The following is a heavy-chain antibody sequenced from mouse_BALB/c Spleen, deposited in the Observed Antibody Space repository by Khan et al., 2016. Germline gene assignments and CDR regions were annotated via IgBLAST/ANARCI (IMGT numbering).Heavy chain of an antibody. CDR1: GFSLTSYD. CDR2: IWAGGVT. V-gene: IGHV2-9-2*01. CDR3: VREGYGTTYGAIDY. Sequence: QVQLKESGPGLVAPSQSLSITCTVSGFSLTSYDTSWIRQPPGKGLEWLGVIWAGGVTKYNSAFMTRVSITKDNSKSTGFLKMNRLQTDATAIYYCVREGYGTTYGAIDYWGQGTSVTVSS. J-gene: IGHJ4*01. D-gene: IGHD1-1*01.